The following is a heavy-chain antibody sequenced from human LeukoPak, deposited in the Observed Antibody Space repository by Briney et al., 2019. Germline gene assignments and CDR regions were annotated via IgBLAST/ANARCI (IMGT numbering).Heavy chain of an antibody. CDR3: ARAGYCSSTSCYWDYYYGMDV. D-gene: IGHD2-2*01. V-gene: IGHV3-23*01. Sequence: GGSLRLSCAASGFTFSSYATSWVRQAPGKGLEWVSAISGSGGSTYYADSVKGRFTISRDNSKNTLYLQMNSLRAEDTAVYYCARAGYCSSTSCYWDYYYGMDVWGQGTTVTVSS. CDR2: ISGSGGST. CDR1: GFTFSSYA. J-gene: IGHJ6*02.